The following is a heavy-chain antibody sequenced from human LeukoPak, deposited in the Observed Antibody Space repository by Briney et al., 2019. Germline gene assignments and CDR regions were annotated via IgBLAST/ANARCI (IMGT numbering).Heavy chain of an antibody. CDR3: AADSIFGVVLGAFDI. CDR2: IVVGSGNT. CDR1: GFTFTSSA. J-gene: IGHJ3*02. V-gene: IGHV1-58*02. Sequence: GTSVKVSCKASGFTFTSSAMQWVRQARGQRLEWIGWIVVGSGNTNYAQKFQERVTITRDMSTSTAYMELSSLRSEDIAVYYCAADSIFGVVLGAFDIWGQGTMVTVSS. D-gene: IGHD3-3*01.